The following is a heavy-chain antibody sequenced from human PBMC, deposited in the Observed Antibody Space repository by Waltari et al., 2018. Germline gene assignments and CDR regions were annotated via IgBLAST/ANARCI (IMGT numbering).Heavy chain of an antibody. CDR2: IGGDGSNP. D-gene: IGHD1-1*01. CDR3: SKLRETYPNYYFDY. Sequence: EAQLLESGGGLVQPGGSLRLSCVASGFTFNNQVMGWVRQAPGKGLGWVSAIGGDGSNPFSADSVKGRFTISKDNSKNTVSLQMNSLRAEDTALDYCSKLRETYPNYYFDYWGQGTLVTVSS. V-gene: IGHV3-23*01. CDR1: GFTFNNQV. J-gene: IGHJ4*02.